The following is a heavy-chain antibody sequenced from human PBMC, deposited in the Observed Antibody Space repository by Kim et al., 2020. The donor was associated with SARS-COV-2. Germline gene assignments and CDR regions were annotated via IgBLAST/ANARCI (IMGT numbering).Heavy chain of an antibody. CDR3: ARHLRNWYFYL. CDR1: GGSISSSDYY. J-gene: IGHJ2*01. CDR2: SYYSGST. V-gene: IGHV4-39*01. Sequence: SETLSLTCSVSGGSISSSDYYWGWIRQPPGKGLEWIATSYYSGSTYYNPSLKGRVTISVDTSKKQFSLRLSSVTAADAAVYYCARHLRNWYFYLWGRGTLVTVSS.